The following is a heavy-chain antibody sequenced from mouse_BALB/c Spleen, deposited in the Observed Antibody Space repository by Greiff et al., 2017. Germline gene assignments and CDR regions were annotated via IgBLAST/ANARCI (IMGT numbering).Heavy chain of an antibody. CDR3: ATNWDWYFDV. Sequence: ESGPGLVKPSQSLSLTCTVTGYSITSDYAWNWIRQFPGNKLEWMGYISYSGSTSYNPSLKSRISITRDTSKNQFFLQLNSVTTEDTATYYCATNWDWYFDVWGAGTTVTVSS. CDR2: ISYSGST. J-gene: IGHJ1*01. V-gene: IGHV3-2*02. D-gene: IGHD4-1*01. CDR1: GYSITSDYA.